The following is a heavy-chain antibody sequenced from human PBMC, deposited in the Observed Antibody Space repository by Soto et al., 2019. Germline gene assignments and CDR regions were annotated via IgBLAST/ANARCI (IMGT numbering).Heavy chain of an antibody. CDR2: ISYDGSNK. CDR3: AKDHAAVADY. V-gene: IGHV3-30*04. J-gene: IGHJ4*02. CDR1: GFTFSPYT. Sequence: QVQLVESGGGVVQPGTSLGLSCAVSGFTFSPYTMHWVRQAPGKGLEWVAVISYDGSNKYYADSVKGRFTISRDNSKNTLYLQMNSLRAEDTAVYYCAKDHAAVADYWGQGTLVTVSS. D-gene: IGHD2-15*01.